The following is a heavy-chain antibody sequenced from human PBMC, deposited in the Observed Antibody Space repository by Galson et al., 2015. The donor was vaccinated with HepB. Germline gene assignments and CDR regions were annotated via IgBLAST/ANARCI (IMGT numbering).Heavy chain of an antibody. CDR1: GYTFTNYA. V-gene: IGHV1-3*01. CDR2: INAGNGNT. D-gene: IGHD3-10*01. J-gene: IGHJ3*02. CDR3: ARYPITMVRGVKNAFDI. Sequence: SVKVSCKASGYTFTNYAIHWVRQAPGRRLEWMGWINAGNGNTEYSQKFQGRVTITRDTSASTAYMELSSLTSEDTAVYYCARYPITMVRGVKNAFDIWGQVTMVTVSS.